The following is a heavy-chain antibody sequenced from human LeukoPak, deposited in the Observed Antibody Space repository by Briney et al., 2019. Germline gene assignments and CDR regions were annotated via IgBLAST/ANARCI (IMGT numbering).Heavy chain of an antibody. CDR2: IYSGGST. D-gene: IGHD5-24*01. J-gene: IGHJ3*02. CDR3: ARGILDGYNLIDAFDI. V-gene: IGHV3-53*01. Sequence: TGGSLRLSCAASGFTVSSNYMSWVRQAPGKGLEWVSVIYSGGSTYYADSVKGRFTISRDNSKNTLYLQMNSLRAEDTAVYYCARGILDGYNLIDAFDIWGQGTMVTVSS. CDR1: GFTVSSNY.